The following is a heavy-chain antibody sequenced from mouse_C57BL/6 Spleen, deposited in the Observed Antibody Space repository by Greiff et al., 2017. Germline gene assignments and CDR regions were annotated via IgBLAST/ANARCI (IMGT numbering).Heavy chain of an antibody. V-gene: IGHV5-16*01. CDR1: GFTFSDYY. J-gene: IGHJ3*01. Sequence: EVMLVESEGGLVQPGSSMKLSCTASGFTFSDYYMAWVRQVPEKGLEWVANINYDGSSTYYLDSLKSRFIISRDNAENILYLQMSSLTSEDTATYYCARVDFSWFAYWGQGTLVTVSA. CDR3: ARVDFSWFAY. CDR2: INYDGSST.